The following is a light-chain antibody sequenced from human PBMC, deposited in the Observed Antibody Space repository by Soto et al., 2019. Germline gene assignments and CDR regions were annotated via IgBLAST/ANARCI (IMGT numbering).Light chain of an antibody. CDR3: QQSYSSPWT. CDR1: QSITAF. Sequence: DIQMTQSPSSLSASVGDRVTITCRTSQSITAFLNWYQQKPGKAPTLLIYSTSTLQSGVPSRFSGSGSGTDFTITITGLHPEDFATYYWQQSYSSPWTFGQGTKVEI. J-gene: IGKJ1*01. V-gene: IGKV1-39*01. CDR2: STS.